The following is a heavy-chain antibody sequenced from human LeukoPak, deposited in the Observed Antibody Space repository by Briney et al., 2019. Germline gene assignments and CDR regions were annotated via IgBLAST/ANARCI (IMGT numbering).Heavy chain of an antibody. D-gene: IGHD2-21*02. V-gene: IGHV4-59*12. CDR1: GGSISSYY. CDR3: ARGQRGAVVTAIEY. Sequence: SETLSLTCTVSGGSISSYYWSWIRQPPGKGLEWIGYIYYSGSTNYNPSLKSRVTISVDTSKNQFSLKLSSVTAADTAVYYCARGQRGAVVTAIEYWGQGTLVTVSS. CDR2: IYYSGST. J-gene: IGHJ4*02.